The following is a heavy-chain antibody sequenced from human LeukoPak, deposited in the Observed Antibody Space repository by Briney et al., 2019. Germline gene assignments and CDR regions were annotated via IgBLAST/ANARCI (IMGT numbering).Heavy chain of an antibody. CDR1: GFTFSSYE. CDR2: ISGSGGST. CDR3: AKDGNYYYDSSGYSDY. J-gene: IGHJ4*02. D-gene: IGHD3-22*01. V-gene: IGHV3-23*01. Sequence: GGSLRLSCAASGFTFSSYEMNWVRQAPGKGLEWVSAISGSGGSTYYADSVKGRFTISRDNSKNTLYLQMNSLRAEDTAVYYCAKDGNYYYDSSGYSDYWGQGTLVTVSS.